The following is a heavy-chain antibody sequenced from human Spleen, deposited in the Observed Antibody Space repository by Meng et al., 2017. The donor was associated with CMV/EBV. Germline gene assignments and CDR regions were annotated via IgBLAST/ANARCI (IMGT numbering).Heavy chain of an antibody. Sequence: GGSLRLSCVGSGFIYSSYAMSWVRQAPGKGLEWVSSISGNGGRTYYADSVRGRFSISRDNFRKTLDLQMNSLRVDDTAIYYCAKVRGYGDRDYDFWGQGTRVTVSS. V-gene: IGHV3-23*01. J-gene: IGHJ4*02. D-gene: IGHD5-12*01. CDR3: AKVRGYGDRDYDF. CDR2: ISGNGGRT. CDR1: GFIYSSYA.